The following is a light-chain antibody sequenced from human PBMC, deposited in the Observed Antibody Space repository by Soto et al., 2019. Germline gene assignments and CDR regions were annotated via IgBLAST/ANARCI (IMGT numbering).Light chain of an antibody. CDR3: QLYGSSPKT. Sequence: EIVLTQSPGTLSLSPGERATLSCRADRSVSDTLLTWFQQKPGQAPRLLIFGTSNRAPGIPDRFSGSGSGTDFTLTISRLEPEDFAVYYCQLYGSSPKTFGQGTKVDIK. CDR1: RSVSDTL. V-gene: IGKV3-20*01. J-gene: IGKJ1*01. CDR2: GTS.